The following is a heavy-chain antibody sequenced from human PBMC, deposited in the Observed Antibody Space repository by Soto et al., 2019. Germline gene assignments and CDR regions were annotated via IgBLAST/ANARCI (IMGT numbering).Heavy chain of an antibody. V-gene: IGHV2-5*01. CDR3: AHGGYYDFWSGYYTGIQFDY. J-gene: IGHJ4*02. Sequence: SGPTLVKPTQTLTLTCTFSGFSLSTSGVGVGWIRQPPGKALEWLALIYWNDDKRYSPSLKSRLTITKDTSKNQLVLTMTNMDPVDTATYYCAHGGYYDFWSGYYTGIQFDYWGQGTLVTVSS. D-gene: IGHD3-3*01. CDR2: IYWNDDK. CDR1: GFSLSTSGVG.